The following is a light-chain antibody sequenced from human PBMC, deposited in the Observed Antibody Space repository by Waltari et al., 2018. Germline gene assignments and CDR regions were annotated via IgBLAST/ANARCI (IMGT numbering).Light chain of an antibody. CDR1: GSHIRAGYD. V-gene: IGLV1-40*01. J-gene: IGLJ3*02. Sequence: QPVLTQPPSVSGAPGQRVTISCTGSGSHIRAGYDVHWYQPLPRAAPKLLIYGSTSRPLGVPDRFFGSTSGTSASLAITGLQAEDEADYYCQSYDTSLRVVFGGGTKLTVL. CDR3: QSYDTSLRVV. CDR2: GST.